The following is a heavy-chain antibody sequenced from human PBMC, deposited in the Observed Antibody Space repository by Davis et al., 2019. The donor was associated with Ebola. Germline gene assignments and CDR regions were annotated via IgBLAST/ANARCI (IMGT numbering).Heavy chain of an antibody. J-gene: IGHJ6*02. V-gene: IGHV1-46*01. CDR2: INPSGGST. CDR3: ARAQQSLRYGLGSRDPRVGMDV. CDR1: GYTFTSYY. D-gene: IGHD3-10*01. Sequence: ASVPVSCMASGYTFTSYYINWVRQAPGQGLEWMGIINPSGGSTTYVEQFQGRLTVTRDTSTSTVYMELNSLRPEDTAIYYCARAQQSLRYGLGSRDPRVGMDVWGQGTTVTVSS.